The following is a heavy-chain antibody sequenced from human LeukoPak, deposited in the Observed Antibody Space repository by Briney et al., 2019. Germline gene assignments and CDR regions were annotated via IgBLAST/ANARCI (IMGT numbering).Heavy chain of an antibody. CDR1: GFAFSSYW. V-gene: IGHV3-7*01. J-gene: IGHJ5*02. D-gene: IGHD3-10*01. Sequence: PGGSLRLSCAASGFAFSSYWMSWVRQAPGKGLECVDNIKQDGSQKYYVDSVKGRFTISRDDAKNSLYLQMNSLRAEDTAVYYCARDETVLLWFGFFDLWGQGTLVTVSS. CDR3: ARDETVLLWFGFFDL. CDR2: IKQDGSQK.